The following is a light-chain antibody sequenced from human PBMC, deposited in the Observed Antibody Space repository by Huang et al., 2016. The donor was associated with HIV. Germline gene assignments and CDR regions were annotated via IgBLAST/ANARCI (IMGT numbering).Light chain of an antibody. CDR3: HQFVDSPWT. V-gene: IGKV3-20*01. J-gene: IGKJ1*01. CDR2: GAS. CDR1: ESVGSTS. Sequence: EIVLTQSPGTLSLSPGERATLSCRANESVGSTSLGWYKQQPGQAPRLLIYGASSRATGIPDRFSGSGSGTDFTLTISRLEPEDFAVYYCHQFVDSPWTFGQGTKVEI.